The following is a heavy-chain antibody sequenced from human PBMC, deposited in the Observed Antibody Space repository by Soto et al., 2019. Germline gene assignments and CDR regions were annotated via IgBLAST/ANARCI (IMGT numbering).Heavy chain of an antibody. Sequence: VQLVQSGAEVKKPGASVKVSCKASGYTFTSYAMHWVRQAPGQRLEWMGWINAGNGNTKYSQKFQGRVTITRDTSASTAYMELSSLRSEDTAVYYCARGLGAYGDCSDYWGQGTLVTVSS. J-gene: IGHJ4*02. CDR3: ARGLGAYGDCSDY. V-gene: IGHV1-3*01. D-gene: IGHD4-17*01. CDR1: GYTFTSYA. CDR2: INAGNGNT.